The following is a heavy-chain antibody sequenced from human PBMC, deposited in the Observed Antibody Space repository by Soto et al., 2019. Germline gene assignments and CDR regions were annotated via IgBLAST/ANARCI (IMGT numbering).Heavy chain of an antibody. CDR1: GYTFTSYA. D-gene: IGHD3-10*01. J-gene: IGHJ4*02. Sequence: QVQLVQSGAEVKKPGASVKVSCKASGYTFTSYAMHWVRQAPGQRLEWMGWINAGNGNTKYSQKFQGRVTITRDTSASTAYMELSSLRSEDTAVYYCARELWGAGYYGSGSYNPFDYWGQGTLVTVSS. CDR2: INAGNGNT. V-gene: IGHV1-3*01. CDR3: ARELWGAGYYGSGSYNPFDY.